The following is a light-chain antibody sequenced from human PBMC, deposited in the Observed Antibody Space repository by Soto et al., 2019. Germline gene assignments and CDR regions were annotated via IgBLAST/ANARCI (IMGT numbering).Light chain of an antibody. CDR3: QQYTSYSPWT. CDR2: DVS. CDR1: QSISSW. V-gene: IGKV1-5*01. Sequence: DIQMTQSPSTLSASVGDRVTITCRASQSISSWLAWYQQKPGKAPKLLIHDVSSLESGVPSRFSGSGSGTEFTLTIISLQPAAFATYYGQQYTSYSPWTFGEGTKVEIK. J-gene: IGKJ1*01.